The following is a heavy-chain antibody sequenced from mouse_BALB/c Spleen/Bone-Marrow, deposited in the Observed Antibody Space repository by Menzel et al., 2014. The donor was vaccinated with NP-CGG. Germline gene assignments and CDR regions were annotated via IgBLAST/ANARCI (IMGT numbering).Heavy chain of an antibody. CDR3: ARSMITTDYFDY. Sequence: LVKTGASVKISCKASGYSFTGYYMHWVKQSHRKSLEWIGYISCYNGATSYNQKFKGKATFTVDTSSSTAYMQFNSLTSEDSAVYYCARSMITTDYFDYGGQGTTLTVSS. D-gene: IGHD2-4*01. CDR1: GYSFTGYY. V-gene: IGHV1S34*01. J-gene: IGHJ2*01. CDR2: ISCYNGAT.